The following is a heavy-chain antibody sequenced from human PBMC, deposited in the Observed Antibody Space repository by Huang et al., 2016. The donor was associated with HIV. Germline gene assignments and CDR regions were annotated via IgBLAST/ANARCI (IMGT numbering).Heavy chain of an antibody. J-gene: IGHJ6*02. Sequence: QVQLQESGPGLVTPSETLSLTCTVSGGSISSYYWSWIRQPPGKGLEWIGYIHYSGSTNYNPSLKSRVTTSVDTSKNQCFLKLSSVTAADTAVYYCARGGPYSRDYYYYGMDVWGQGTTVTVSS. CDR3: ARGGPYSRDYYYYGMDV. CDR1: GGSISSYY. D-gene: IGHD6-13*01. CDR2: IHYSGST. V-gene: IGHV4-59*01.